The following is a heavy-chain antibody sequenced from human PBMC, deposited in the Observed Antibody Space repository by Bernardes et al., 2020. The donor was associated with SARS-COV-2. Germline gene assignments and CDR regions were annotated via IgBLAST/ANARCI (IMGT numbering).Heavy chain of an antibody. Sequence: SETLSLTCAVSGVSLSPYYWSWIRQPPGQGLEWIGYVSYSGSTNYNPSLKSRVTISVDPSKSEFSLRLSSVTAADTAIYYCARDLSNSSSWYFDTWGQGTLLTVSS. J-gene: IGHJ5*02. V-gene: IGHV4-59*01. CDR3: ARDLSNSSSWYFDT. CDR2: VSYSGST. CDR1: GVSLSPYY. D-gene: IGHD2-2*01.